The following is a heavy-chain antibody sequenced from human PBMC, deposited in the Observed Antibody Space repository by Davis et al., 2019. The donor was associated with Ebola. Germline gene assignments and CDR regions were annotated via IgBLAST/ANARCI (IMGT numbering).Heavy chain of an antibody. D-gene: IGHD2-15*01. V-gene: IGHV3-48*03. CDR1: RFTFSSYE. CDR3: ARGGSFDP. J-gene: IGHJ5*02. Sequence: GESLKISCAASRFTFSSYEMNWVRQAPGKGLEWVSYISSSGSTIYYADSVKGRFTISRDNAKNSLYLQMDSLRAEDTAVYTCARGGSFDPWGQGTLVIVSS. CDR2: ISSSGSTI.